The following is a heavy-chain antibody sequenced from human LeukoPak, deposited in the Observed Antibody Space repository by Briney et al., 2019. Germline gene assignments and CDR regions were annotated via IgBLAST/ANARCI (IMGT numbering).Heavy chain of an antibody. Sequence: ASVKVSCKASGYTFTSYGISWVRQAPGQGLEWMGWISAYNGNTNYAQKLQGRVTITRDTSASTAYMELSSLRSEDMAVYYCARDVEDAFDIWGQGTMVTVSS. CDR3: ARDVEDAFDI. V-gene: IGHV1-18*03. CDR2: ISAYNGNT. CDR1: GYTFTSYG. D-gene: IGHD1-1*01. J-gene: IGHJ3*02.